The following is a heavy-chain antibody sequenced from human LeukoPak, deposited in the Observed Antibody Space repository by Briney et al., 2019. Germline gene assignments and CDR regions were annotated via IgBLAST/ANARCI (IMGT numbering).Heavy chain of an antibody. CDR2: IRSKAYGGTT. V-gene: IGHV3-49*04. CDR3: TRGHSGVWLGSFDY. J-gene: IGHJ4*02. CDR1: GFSFGDYA. D-gene: IGHD6-19*01. Sequence: GGSLRLSCTASGFSFGDYAMSWVRQAPGKGLEWVGFIRSKAYGGTTEYAASVKDRFTISRDDSNSIAYLQMNSLKTEDTAVYYCTRGHSGVWLGSFDYWGQGTLVTVSS.